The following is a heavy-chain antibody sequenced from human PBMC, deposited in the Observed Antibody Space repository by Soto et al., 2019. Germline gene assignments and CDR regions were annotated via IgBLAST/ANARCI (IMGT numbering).Heavy chain of an antibody. D-gene: IGHD3-22*01. V-gene: IGHV1-3*01. CDR3: ARSSSYYFIDDY. J-gene: IGHJ4*02. CDR2: INAGNGNT. Sequence: ASVKVSCKASGYTFTSYAMHWVRQAPGQRLEWMGWINAGNGNTKYSQEFQGRVTITRDTSASTAYMELNSLRSEDTAVYYCARSSSYYFIDDYWGQGTLVTVSS. CDR1: GYTFTSYA.